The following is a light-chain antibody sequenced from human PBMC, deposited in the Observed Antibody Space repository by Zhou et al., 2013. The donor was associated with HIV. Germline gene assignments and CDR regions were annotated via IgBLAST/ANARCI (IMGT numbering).Light chain of an antibody. J-gene: IGKJ2*01. V-gene: IGKV2-28*01. CDR3: MQGLQTLYT. Sequence: DIVMTQSPLSLPVTPGEPASISCRSSQSLLHSNGYNYLDWYLQKPGQSPQLLIYWGSNRASGVPDRFSGSGSGTDFTLKISRVEAEDVGVYYCMQGLQTLYTFGQGTKLEIK. CDR1: QSLLHSNGYNY. CDR2: WGS.